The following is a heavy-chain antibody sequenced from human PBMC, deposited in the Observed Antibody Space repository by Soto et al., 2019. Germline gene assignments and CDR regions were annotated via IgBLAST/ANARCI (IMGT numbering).Heavy chain of an antibody. CDR2: ISAYNGNT. Sequence: APLKVSCTASGYTFTSDGICRVRQALGQGFQWMGWISAYNGNTNYRQKLQGRVSMTTDTSTSTAYMELRSLRSDDTAVYYCSRDRGTIVLGIRWFDPLGKRTLVTVSS. CDR3: SRDRGTIVLGIRWFDP. D-gene: IGHD3-10*01. V-gene: IGHV1-18*01. CDR1: GYTFTSDG. J-gene: IGHJ5*02.